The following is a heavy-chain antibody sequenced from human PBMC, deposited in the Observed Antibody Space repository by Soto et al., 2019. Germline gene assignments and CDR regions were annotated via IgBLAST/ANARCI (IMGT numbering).Heavy chain of an antibody. Sequence: EVQLLESGGGLVQPGGSLRLSCAASEFTFSNYAMSWVRQAPGKGLEWVSAISYGGGTTYYADSVKGRFTISRVNSKNTLYLQMNSLRAEDTAVYYCAKNPGYYYDSTGYHFDYWGQGTLVTVSS. CDR1: EFTFSNYA. V-gene: IGHV3-23*01. CDR3: AKNPGYYYDSTGYHFDY. D-gene: IGHD3-22*01. J-gene: IGHJ4*02. CDR2: ISYGGGTT.